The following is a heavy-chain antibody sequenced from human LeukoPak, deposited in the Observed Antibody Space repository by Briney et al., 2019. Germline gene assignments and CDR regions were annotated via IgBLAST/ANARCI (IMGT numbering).Heavy chain of an antibody. CDR2: IWYDGSNK. V-gene: IGHV3-33*01. D-gene: IGHD5-18*01. CDR1: GFTFSSYA. CDR3: ATSGYSYGLTYPFDY. J-gene: IGHJ4*02. Sequence: TGGSLRLSCAASGFTFSSYAMHWVRQAPGKGLEWVAVIWYDGSNKYYADSVKGRFTISRDNSKNTLYLQMNSLRAEDTAVYYCATSGYSYGLTYPFDYWGQGTLGTVSS.